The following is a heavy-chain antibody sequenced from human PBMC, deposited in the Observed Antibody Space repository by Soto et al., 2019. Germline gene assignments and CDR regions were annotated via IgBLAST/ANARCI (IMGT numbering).Heavy chain of an antibody. Sequence: GGSLRLSCAASGFTFSSYAMSWVRQAPGKGLEWVSAISGSGGSTYYADSVKGRFTISRENSKNTLYLQMNSLRAEDTAVYYCAKVTGYSCGWIDYWGQEPRITFSS. J-gene: IGHJ4*02. V-gene: IGHV3-23*01. D-gene: IGHD6-19*01. CDR2: ISGSGGST. CDR3: AKVTGYSCGWIDY. CDR1: GFTFSSYA.